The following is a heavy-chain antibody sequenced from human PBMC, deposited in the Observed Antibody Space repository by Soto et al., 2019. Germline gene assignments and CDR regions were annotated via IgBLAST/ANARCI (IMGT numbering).Heavy chain of an antibody. Sequence: PGGSLRLSCAASGFTFSSYGMHWVRQAPGKGLEWVAVISYDGSNKYYADSVKGRFTISRDNSKNTLYLQMNSLRAEDTAVYYCAKDGRYDFCSGYFHNLGSHYYYYMDVWGKGTTVTVSS. V-gene: IGHV3-30*18. CDR3: AKDGRYDFCSGYFHNLGSHYYYYMDV. CDR1: GFTFSSYG. D-gene: IGHD3-3*01. J-gene: IGHJ6*03. CDR2: ISYDGSNK.